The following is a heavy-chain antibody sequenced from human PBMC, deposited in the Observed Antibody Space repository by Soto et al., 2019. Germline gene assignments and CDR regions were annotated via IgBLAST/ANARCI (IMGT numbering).Heavy chain of an antibody. D-gene: IGHD2-15*01. J-gene: IGHJ6*02. Sequence: HPGGSLRLSCAASGFNFRYYAMTWVRQAPGKGLEWVSAISGSGDSTFYVDSVKGRFTISRDNSKNTLYLQMNSLRGEDTAVYYCANQGYCSGGTCYYYGMDIWGQGTTVTVSS. V-gene: IGHV3-23*01. CDR2: ISGSGDST. CDR1: GFNFRYYA. CDR3: ANQGYCSGGTCYYYGMDI.